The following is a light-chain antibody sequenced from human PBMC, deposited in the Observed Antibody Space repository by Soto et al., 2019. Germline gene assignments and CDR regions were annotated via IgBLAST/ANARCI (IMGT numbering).Light chain of an antibody. CDR1: SSNIGSNY. J-gene: IGLJ2*01. CDR2: RNN. CDR3: AAWDDSLSGHVV. Sequence: QSVLTQPPSASGTPGQRVTISCSGSSSNIGSNYVYWYQQLPGTAPKLLIYRNNQRPSGVPDRFSGSKSGTSASLAISGLRSEDEAYDYCAAWDDSLSGHVVFGGGTKLTVL. V-gene: IGLV1-47*01.